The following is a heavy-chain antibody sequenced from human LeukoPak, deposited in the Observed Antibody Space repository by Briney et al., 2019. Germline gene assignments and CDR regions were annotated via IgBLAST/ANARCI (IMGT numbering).Heavy chain of an antibody. J-gene: IGHJ4*02. Sequence: ASVKVSCKASGYTFTGYYIHWVRQAPGQGLEWMGRINPNSGDTNYVQKFQGRVTMTRDTSISTAYMEVSRLRSDDTAVYYCARDNGYTSGWYFDYWGQGTLDTVSS. CDR3: ARDNGYTSGWYFDY. CDR2: INPNSGDT. V-gene: IGHV1-2*06. D-gene: IGHD6-19*01. CDR1: GYTFTGYY.